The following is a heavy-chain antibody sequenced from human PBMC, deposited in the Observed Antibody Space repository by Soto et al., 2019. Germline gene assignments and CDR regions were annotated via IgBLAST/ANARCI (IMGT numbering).Heavy chain of an antibody. J-gene: IGHJ4*02. CDR2: IYSGGTT. CDR1: GFTVSSTY. Sequence: PGGSLRLSCAASGFTVSSTYVSWVRQAPGKGLECVSVIYSGGTTYYADSVKGRFTISRDNSKNTLYLQMNSLRAEDTAVYYCARNYHDFWSGTGDYWGRGTLVTVSS. CDR3: ARNYHDFWSGTGDY. V-gene: IGHV3-66*01. D-gene: IGHD3-3*01.